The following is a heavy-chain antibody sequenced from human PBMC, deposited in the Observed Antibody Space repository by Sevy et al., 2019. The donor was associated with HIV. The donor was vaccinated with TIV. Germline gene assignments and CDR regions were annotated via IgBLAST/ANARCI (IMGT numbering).Heavy chain of an antibody. J-gene: IGHJ5*02. CDR1: GGSISSVNW. V-gene: IGHV4-4*02. CDR3: ARGGETPRGFDP. Sequence: SETLSLTCAVSGGSISSVNWWHWVRQPPGKGLEWIGEIYHSGYTNYSPSLKSRVTISVDNSKNQFSLKLSFVTAADTAVYYCARGGETPRGFDPWGQGSLVTVSS. D-gene: IGHD3-16*01. CDR2: IYHSGYT.